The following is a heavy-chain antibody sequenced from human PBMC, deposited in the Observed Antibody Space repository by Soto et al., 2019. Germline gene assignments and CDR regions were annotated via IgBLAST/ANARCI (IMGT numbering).Heavy chain of an antibody. CDR1: GFNFSNYA. Sequence: GGSLRLSCAASGFNFSNYAMSWVRQAPGKGLEWVSAISGSGGSTYYADSVKGRFTISRDNSKNTLYLQMNSLRAEDTAVYYCAKDLRFLEWLLAFDYWGQGSLVTVSS. J-gene: IGHJ4*02. V-gene: IGHV3-23*01. CDR2: ISGSGGST. CDR3: AKDLRFLEWLLAFDY. D-gene: IGHD3-3*01.